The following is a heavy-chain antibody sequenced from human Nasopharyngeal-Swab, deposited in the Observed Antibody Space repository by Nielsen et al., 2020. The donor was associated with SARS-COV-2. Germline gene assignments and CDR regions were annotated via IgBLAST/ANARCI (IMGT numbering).Heavy chain of an antibody. D-gene: IGHD3-22*01. V-gene: IGHV1-69*13. J-gene: IGHJ4*02. CDR1: GGTFSSYA. CDR2: IMPIFDTA. CDR3: ARSYYDSSGRPRGVYDY. Sequence: VKVSCKASGGTFSSYAISWVRQAPGQGLEWMGGIMPIFDTAKFAQKFQDKVTITADESTSTAYMELSNLTSEDTAIYYCARSYYDSSGRPRGVYDYWGQGTLVTVSS.